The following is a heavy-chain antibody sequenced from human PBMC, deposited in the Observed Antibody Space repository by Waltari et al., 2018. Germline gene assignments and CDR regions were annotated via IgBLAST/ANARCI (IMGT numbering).Heavy chain of an antibody. V-gene: IGHV4-59*01. Sequence: QVQMQESGPGLVKPSETLSLTCTVPGGSISSYYWSWIRQPPGKGREWIGYIYYSGSTNYNPSLKSRVTISVDTSKNQFSLKLSSVTAADTAVYYCARDLSLGPKRDGYNYVDAFDIWGQGTMVTVSS. CDR1: GGSISSYY. J-gene: IGHJ3*02. CDR3: ARDLSLGPKRDGYNYVDAFDI. CDR2: IYYSGST. D-gene: IGHD5-12*01.